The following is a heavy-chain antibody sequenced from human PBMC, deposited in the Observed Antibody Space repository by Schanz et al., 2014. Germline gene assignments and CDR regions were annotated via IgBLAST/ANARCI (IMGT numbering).Heavy chain of an antibody. J-gene: IGHJ3*01. Sequence: EVQLVESGGCLIQPGGSLRLSCAVSGFTVNTNYMSWVRQAPGKGLEWISSMYINSGSTQYADSVKGRFIISRDSSKNTLFLQMNSLRAEDTAVYFCARDGGRDGYNLAFDVGGQGTLVTVSS. CDR1: GFTVNTNY. CDR3: ARDGGRDGYNLAFDV. D-gene: IGHD5-12*01. CDR2: MYINSGST. V-gene: IGHV3-53*01.